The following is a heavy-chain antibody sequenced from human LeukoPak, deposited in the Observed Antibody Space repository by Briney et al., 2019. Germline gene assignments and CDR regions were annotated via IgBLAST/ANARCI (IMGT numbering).Heavy chain of an antibody. J-gene: IGHJ4*02. D-gene: IGHD5-12*01. CDR1: GFTFSSYA. Sequence: GGSLRLSCAASGFTFSSYAMSWVRQAPGKGLEWVSAISGSGGSTYYVDSVKGRFTISRDNSKNTLYLQMGSLRAEDMAVYYCARGNGGYDPPDYWGQGTLVTVSS. CDR3: ARGNGGYDPPDY. CDR2: ISGSGGST. V-gene: IGHV3-23*01.